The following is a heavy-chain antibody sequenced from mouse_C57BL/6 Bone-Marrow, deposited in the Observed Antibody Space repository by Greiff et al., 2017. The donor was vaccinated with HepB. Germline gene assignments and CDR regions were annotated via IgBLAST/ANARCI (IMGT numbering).Heavy chain of an antibody. CDR2: IHPNSGST. V-gene: IGHV1-64*01. CDR1: GYTFTSYW. D-gene: IGHD2-3*01. J-gene: IGHJ3*01. Sequence: VQLQQPGAELVKPGASVKLSCKASGYTFTSYWMHWVKQRPGQGLEWIGMIHPNSGSTNYNEKFKSKATLTVDKSSSTAYMQLSSLTSEDSAVYYCARGDDGYSWFADWGQGTLVTVSA. CDR3: ARGDDGYSWFAD.